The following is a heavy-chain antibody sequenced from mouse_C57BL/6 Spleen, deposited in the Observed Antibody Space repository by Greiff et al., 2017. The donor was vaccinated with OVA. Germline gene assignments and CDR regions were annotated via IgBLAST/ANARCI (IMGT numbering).Heavy chain of an antibody. V-gene: IGHV1-66*01. CDR2: IYPGSGNT. D-gene: IGHD1-1*01. J-gene: IGHJ4*01. CDR1: GYSFTSYY. CDR3: ARYYYGSRGDAMDY. Sequence: QVQLQQSGPELVKPGASVKISCKASGYSFTSYYIHWVKQRPGQGLEWIGWIYPGSGNTKYNEKFKGKATLTADTSSSTAYMQLSSLTSEDSAVYYCARYYYGSRGDAMDYWGQGTSVTVSS.